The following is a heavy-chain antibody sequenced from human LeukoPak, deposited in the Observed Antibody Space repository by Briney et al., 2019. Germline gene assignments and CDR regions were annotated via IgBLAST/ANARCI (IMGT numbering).Heavy chain of an antibody. CDR1: GGSISIRGHY. CDR3: AKGTSSGWYYFDY. CDR2: AFYTGKT. Sequence: SETLSLTCTVSGGSISIRGHYWGWIRQSPGKGLEWIASAFYTGKTYYNPSLKRRITISVDTSNNQFSLRLTSVTAADTAVYYCAKGTSSGWYYFDYWGQGALVTVSS. D-gene: IGHD6-19*01. J-gene: IGHJ4*02. V-gene: IGHV4-39*01.